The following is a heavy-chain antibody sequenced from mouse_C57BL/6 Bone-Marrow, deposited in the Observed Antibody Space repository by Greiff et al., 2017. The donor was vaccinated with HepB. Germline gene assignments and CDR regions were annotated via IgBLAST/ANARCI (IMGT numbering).Heavy chain of an antibody. J-gene: IGHJ4*01. D-gene: IGHD1-1*01. Sequence: VQLQQPGAELVMPGASVKLSCKASGYTFTSYGMHWVKQRPGQGLEWIGEIDPSDSYTNYNQKFKGKSTLTVDKSSSTAYMQLSSLTSEDSAVYYCARPSYYRGMDYWGQGTSVTVSS. CDR1: GYTFTSYG. CDR3: ARPSYYRGMDY. CDR2: IDPSDSYT. V-gene: IGHV1-69*01.